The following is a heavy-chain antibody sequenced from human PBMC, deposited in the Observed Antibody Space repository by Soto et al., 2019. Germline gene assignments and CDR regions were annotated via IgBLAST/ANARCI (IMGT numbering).Heavy chain of an antibody. CDR2: FFYIGGT. V-gene: IGHV4-59*08. CDR3: ARREATTTHFDH. CDR1: GGSISNYY. D-gene: IGHD1-7*01. J-gene: IGHJ4*02. Sequence: SETLSLTCTVSGGSISNYYWSWIRQPPGKRLEWIGYFFYIGGTYYNPSLKSRVTISVDTSKNQFSLKLSSVTAADTAVYYCARREATTTHFDHWGQGALVTVSS.